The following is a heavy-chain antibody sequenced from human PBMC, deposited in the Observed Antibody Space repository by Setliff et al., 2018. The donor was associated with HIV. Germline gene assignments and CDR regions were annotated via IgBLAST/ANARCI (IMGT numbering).Heavy chain of an antibody. CDR2: MNPDSGNT. CDR3: ARGRFWGPH. D-gene: IGHD7-27*01. CDR1: GYNFVNYE. J-gene: IGHJ4*02. V-gene: IGHV1-8*02. Sequence: ASVKVSCKASGYNFVNYEMNWVRQATGQGLEWMGWMNPDSGNTDYAQKFQGRVTMTRDTSISTAYMELSSLTSDDTAVYYCARGRFWGPHWGQGTLVTVSS.